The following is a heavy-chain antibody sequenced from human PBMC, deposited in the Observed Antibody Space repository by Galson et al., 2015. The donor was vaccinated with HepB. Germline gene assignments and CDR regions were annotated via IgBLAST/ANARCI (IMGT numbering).Heavy chain of an antibody. CDR3: ARDDKWEPAGFDP. D-gene: IGHD1-26*01. CDR2: IYYSGST. J-gene: IGHJ5*02. Sequence: ETLSLTCTVSGGSISSSSYYWGWIRQPPGKGLGWIGSIYYSGSTYYNPSLKSRVTISVDTSKNQFSLKLSSVTAADTAVYYCARDDKWEPAGFDPWGQGTLVTVSS. CDR1: GGSISSSSYY. V-gene: IGHV4-39*02.